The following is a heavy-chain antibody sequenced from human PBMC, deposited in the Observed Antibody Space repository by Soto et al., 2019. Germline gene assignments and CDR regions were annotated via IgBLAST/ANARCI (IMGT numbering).Heavy chain of an antibody. Sequence: QVQLQQWGAGLLKPSETRSLTCAVYGGTFSAYYWSWIRQPPGKGLEWIGQINHSGSTRYNPSLKSRVTISVDTSKNQFSLKLSSVTAADTAVYFCATLRVWGNYRHDAFDLWGQGTVVTVSS. CDR1: GGTFSAYY. CDR2: INHSGST. CDR3: ATLRVWGNYRHDAFDL. J-gene: IGHJ3*01. D-gene: IGHD3-16*02. V-gene: IGHV4-34*08.